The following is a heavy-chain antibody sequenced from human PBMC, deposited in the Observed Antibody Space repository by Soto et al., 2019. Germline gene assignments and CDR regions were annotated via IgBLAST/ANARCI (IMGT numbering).Heavy chain of an antibody. CDR1: GFTFDDYA. CDR3: AKAHYGTSFDY. J-gene: IGHJ4*02. D-gene: IGHD1-1*01. V-gene: IGHV3-9*01. CDR2: ISWNSGSI. Sequence: GGSLRLSCAASGFTFDDYAMHWVRQAPGKGLEWVSGISWNSGSIGYADSVKGRFTISRDNAKNSLYLQMNSLRAEDTALYYCAKAHYGTSFDYWGQGTLVTVSS.